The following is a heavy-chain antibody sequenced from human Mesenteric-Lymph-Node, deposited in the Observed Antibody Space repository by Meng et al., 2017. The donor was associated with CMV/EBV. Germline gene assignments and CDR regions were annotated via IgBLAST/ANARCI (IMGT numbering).Heavy chain of an antibody. V-gene: IGHV1-3*01. CDR2: INAGNGNT. Sequence: YIFTNNAIHWVRQAPGQRLEWMGWINAGNGNTKYSQKFQGRVTITRDTSASTVYMELSSLRSDDTALYYCAREVRGVASSGNDYFDFWGRGTLVTVSS. D-gene: IGHD6-13*01. CDR3: AREVRGVASSGNDYFDF. CDR1: YIFTNNA. J-gene: IGHJ4*02.